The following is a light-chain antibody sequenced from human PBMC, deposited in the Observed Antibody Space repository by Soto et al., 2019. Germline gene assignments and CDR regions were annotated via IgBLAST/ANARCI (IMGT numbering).Light chain of an antibody. Sequence: DIMMRQSPDFLAVALEKRATIKGKYLQRVLYSSNNMNFLAWYQQKAGQPPKLLITWASTRESGVPDRFSGSGSGTDFTLTISSLQAEDVAVYYSQQYYNSITFCQGKRPEIK. J-gene: IGKJ5*01. CDR3: QQYYNSIT. V-gene: IGKV4-1*01. CDR1: QRVLYSSNNMNF. CDR2: WAS.